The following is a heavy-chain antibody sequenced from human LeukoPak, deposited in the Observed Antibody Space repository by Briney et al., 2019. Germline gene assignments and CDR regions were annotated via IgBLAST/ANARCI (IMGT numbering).Heavy chain of an antibody. J-gene: IGHJ4*02. Sequence: GRSLRLSCAASGFTFSSYGMHWVRQAPGKGLEWVAVIWYDGSNKYYADSVKGRFTISRDNSKNTLYLQMNSLRAEDTAVYYCAKGSRSLDYWGQGTLVTVSS. CDR3: AKGSRSLDY. CDR2: IWYDGSNK. V-gene: IGHV3-33*06. CDR1: GFTFSSYG. D-gene: IGHD3-10*01.